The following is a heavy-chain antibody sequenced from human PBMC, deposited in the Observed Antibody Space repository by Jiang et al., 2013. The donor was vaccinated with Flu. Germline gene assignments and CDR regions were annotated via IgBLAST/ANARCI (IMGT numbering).Heavy chain of an antibody. CDR2: IYYSGST. V-gene: IGHV4-39*01. CDR1: GGSISSSSYY. J-gene: IGHJ5*02. Sequence: GSGLVKPSETLSLTCTVSGGSISSSSYYWGWIRQPPGKGLEWIGSIYYSGSTYYNPSLKSRVTISVDTSKNQFSLKLSSVTAADTAVYYCARQDGYCSSTSCYFNWFDPWGQGTLVTVSS. CDR3: ARQDGYCSSTSCYFNWFDP. D-gene: IGHD2-2*03.